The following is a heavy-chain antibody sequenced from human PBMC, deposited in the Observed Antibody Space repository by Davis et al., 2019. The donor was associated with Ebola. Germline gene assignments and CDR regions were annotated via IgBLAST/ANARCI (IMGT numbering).Heavy chain of an antibody. J-gene: IGHJ4*02. CDR1: GGSISSRSYY. V-gene: IGHV4-39*07. CDR3: AKDSPITGTIL. CDR2: IYYSGST. Sequence: MPSETLSLTCTVSGGSISSRSYYWGWIRQPPGKGLEWIGSIYYSGSTYYNPSLKSRVTVSVDTSKNQFSLKLSSVTAEDTAVYYCAKDSPITGTILWGQGTLVTVSS. D-gene: IGHD1-7*01.